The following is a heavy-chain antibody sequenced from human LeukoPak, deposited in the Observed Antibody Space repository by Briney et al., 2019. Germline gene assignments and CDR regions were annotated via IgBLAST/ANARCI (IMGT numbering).Heavy chain of an antibody. CDR3: ARVRGSYSSDY. CDR1: GFTFSSYT. CDR2: ISKDGRTM. D-gene: IGHD5-12*01. V-gene: IGHV3-48*04. Sequence: QPGGSLRLSCTGSGFTFSSYTLHWVRQAPGKGLEWVSFISKDGRTMSYADSAKGRFTISRDNAKNSLYLQMNSLTADDTAVYFCARVRGSYSSDYWGQGTLVTVSS. J-gene: IGHJ4*02.